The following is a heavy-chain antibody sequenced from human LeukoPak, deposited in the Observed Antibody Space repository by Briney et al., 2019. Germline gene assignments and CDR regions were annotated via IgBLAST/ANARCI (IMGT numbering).Heavy chain of an antibody. Sequence: PGGSLRLSCAASGFTVSSNYMTWVRQSPGKGLEWVSAISGSDGATYYADSVKGRFTISRDNSKNTLCLQMNSLRAEDTAVYYCASIVVVVAARRFDYWGQGTLVTVSS. CDR3: ASIVVVVAARRFDY. CDR2: ISGSDGAT. J-gene: IGHJ4*02. CDR1: GFTVSSNY. D-gene: IGHD2-15*01. V-gene: IGHV3-23*01.